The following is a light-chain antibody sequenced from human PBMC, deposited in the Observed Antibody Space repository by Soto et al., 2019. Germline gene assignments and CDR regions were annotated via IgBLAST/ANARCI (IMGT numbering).Light chain of an antibody. CDR3: KPYNHWPPWT. Sequence: EVVMTQSPATLSVSPGERATLSCRASQSVSSNLAWYQQKPGQAPRLLIYGASTRATGIPARFSGSGSGTESTITISRLQSEDFAVSCCKPYNHWPPWTFGQGTKVEIK. CDR1: QSVSSN. CDR2: GAS. V-gene: IGKV3-15*01. J-gene: IGKJ1*01.